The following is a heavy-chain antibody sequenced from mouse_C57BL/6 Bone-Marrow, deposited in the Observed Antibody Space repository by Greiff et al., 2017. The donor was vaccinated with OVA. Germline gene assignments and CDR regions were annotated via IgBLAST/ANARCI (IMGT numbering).Heavy chain of an antibody. J-gene: IGHJ4*01. Sequence: QVQLQQSGAELVKPGASVKMSCKASGYTFTSYWITWVKQRPGQGLEWIGDIYPGSGSTNYNEQFKSKATLTVDTSSSTAYMQLSSLTSEDSAVYYCASYRDDGSSDYAMDYWGQGTSATVAS. V-gene: IGHV1-55*01. CDR2: IYPGSGST. CDR3: ASYRDDGSSDYAMDY. CDR1: GYTFTSYW. D-gene: IGHD1-1*01.